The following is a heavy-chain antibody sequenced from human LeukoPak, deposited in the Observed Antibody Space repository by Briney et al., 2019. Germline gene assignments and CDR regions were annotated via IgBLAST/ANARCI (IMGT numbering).Heavy chain of an antibody. Sequence: GGSLRLSCAASGFTFSSYAMSWVRQAPGKGLEWVSAISGSGGSTYYADSVKGRFTISRDNSKNTPYLQMNSLRAEDTAVYYCAKSTYGSPEGYWGQGTLVTVSS. CDR2: ISGSGGST. CDR3: AKSTYGSPEGY. V-gene: IGHV3-23*01. CDR1: GFTFSSYA. D-gene: IGHD3-10*01. J-gene: IGHJ4*02.